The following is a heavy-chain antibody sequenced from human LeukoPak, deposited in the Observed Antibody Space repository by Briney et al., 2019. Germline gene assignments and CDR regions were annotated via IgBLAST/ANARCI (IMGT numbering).Heavy chain of an antibody. J-gene: IGHJ3*02. CDR2: IYYSGST. Sequence: SETLSLTCTVSGGSISSGDYYWSWIRQPPGKGLEWIGYIYYSGSTYYNPSLKSRVTISVDTSKNQFSLKLSSVTAADTAVYYCARDILRSQAFDIWGQGTMVTVSS. CDR3: ARDILRSQAFDI. CDR1: GGSISSGDYY. V-gene: IGHV4-30-4*08.